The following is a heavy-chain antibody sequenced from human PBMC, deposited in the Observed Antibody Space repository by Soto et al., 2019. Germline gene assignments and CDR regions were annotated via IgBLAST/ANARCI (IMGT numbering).Heavy chain of an antibody. V-gene: IGHV4-30-4*01. Sequence: SETLSLTCTVSGGSISSGDYYWSWIRQPPGKGLEWIGYIYYSGSTYYNPSLKSRVTISVDTSKNQFSLKLSSVTAADTAVYYCARVLESNWFDPWGQGTLVTVSS. CDR3: ARVLESNWFDP. CDR1: GGSISSGDYY. J-gene: IGHJ5*02. CDR2: IYYSGST.